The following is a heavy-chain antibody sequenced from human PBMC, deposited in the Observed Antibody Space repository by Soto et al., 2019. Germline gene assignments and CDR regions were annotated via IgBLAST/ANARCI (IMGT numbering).Heavy chain of an antibody. J-gene: IGHJ6*02. V-gene: IGHV1-69*13. CDR2: IIPIFGTA. CDR3: VRDPNDSSAYYHHYYYGMDV. Sequence: RASVKVSCKASGGTFSSYAISWVRQAPGQGLEWMGGIIPIFGTANYAQKFQGRVTITADESTSTAYMELSSLRSEDTAVYYCVRDPNDSSAYYHHYYYGMDVWGQGTTVTVSS. CDR1: GGTFSSYA. D-gene: IGHD3-22*01.